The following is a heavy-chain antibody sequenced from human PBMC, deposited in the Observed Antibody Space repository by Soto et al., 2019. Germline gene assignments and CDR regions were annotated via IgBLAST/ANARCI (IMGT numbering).Heavy chain of an antibody. V-gene: IGHV4-39*02. CDR3: ARPRDATGYFDY. CDR2: VYYSGYT. CDR1: GGSIANSEHY. D-gene: IGHD2-15*01. Sequence: SGTLSLTCSVSGGSIANSEHYWGWIRQPPGKGLEWIGSVYYSGYTYYNPSLKSRLTISVDTFTNHFSLRLSSVTAADAAVYYCARPRDATGYFDYWGQGALVTVSS. J-gene: IGHJ4*02.